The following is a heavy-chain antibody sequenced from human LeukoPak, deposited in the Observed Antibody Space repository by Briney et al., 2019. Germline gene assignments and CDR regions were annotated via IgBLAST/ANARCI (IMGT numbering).Heavy chain of an antibody. Sequence: SDTLSLTCNVSGGPLVGYYWTWIRQPPGKGLEWIGEITHSGGGNYNPSLRNRVTIPVDSSQNRFSLKVVSVTAADTAVYYCARRAGAPDFDVWGPGMLVSVSS. D-gene: IGHD3-10*01. CDR2: ITHSGGG. CDR3: ARRAGAPDFDV. CDR1: GGPLVGYY. J-gene: IGHJ4*02. V-gene: IGHV4-34*01.